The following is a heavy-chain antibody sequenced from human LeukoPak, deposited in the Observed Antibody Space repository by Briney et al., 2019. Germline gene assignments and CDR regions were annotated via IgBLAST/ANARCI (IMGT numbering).Heavy chain of an antibody. V-gene: IGHV4-4*07. D-gene: IGHD2-2*01. CDR1: GGSISSYD. Sequence: SETLSLTCTVSGGSISSYDWSWIRQPAGKGLEWIGRIYTSGSTNYNPSLKSRVTISVDTSKNQFSLKLSSVPAAHTAVYYCAREERYCSSTSCYIFDYWGQGTLVTVSS. CDR2: IYTSGST. CDR3: AREERYCSSTSCYIFDY. J-gene: IGHJ4*02.